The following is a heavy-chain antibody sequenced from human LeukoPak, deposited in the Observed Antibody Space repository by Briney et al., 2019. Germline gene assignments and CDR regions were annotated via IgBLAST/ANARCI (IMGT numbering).Heavy chain of an antibody. D-gene: IGHD3-3*01. J-gene: IGHJ6*02. CDR2: MYYGGSS. CDR3: ARGWSGYGMDV. CDR1: GGSVSHYY. Sequence: SETLSLTCNVSGGSVSHYYWSWIRQPPGKGLEWIGYMYYGGSSNYNPSLKSRVTISVDRSKNQFSLKLSSVTAADTAVYYCARGWSGYGMDVWGQGTTVTVSS. V-gene: IGHV4-59*02.